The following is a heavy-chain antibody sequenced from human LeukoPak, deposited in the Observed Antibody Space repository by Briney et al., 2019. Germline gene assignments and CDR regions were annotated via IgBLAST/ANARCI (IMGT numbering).Heavy chain of an antibody. J-gene: IGHJ4*02. CDR2: IYTSGST. Sequence: SETLSLTCTVSGGSISSYYWSWIRQPAGKGLEWIGRIYTSGSTNYNPSLKSRVTMSVDTSKNQFSLKLSSVTAADTAVYYCAREGDYYDSSGPGPFDYWGQGTLVTVSS. CDR3: AREGDYYDSSGPGPFDY. V-gene: IGHV4-4*07. CDR1: GGSISSYY. D-gene: IGHD3-22*01.